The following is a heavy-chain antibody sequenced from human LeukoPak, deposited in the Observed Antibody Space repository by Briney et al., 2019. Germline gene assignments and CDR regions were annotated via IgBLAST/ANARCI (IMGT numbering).Heavy chain of an antibody. D-gene: IGHD6-13*01. CDR3: ARDVIAAAGSLDP. V-gene: IGHV4-30-4*07. CDR1: GGSISSGGYS. Sequence: KSSETLSLTCAVSGGSISSGGYSWTWLRQPPGKGLEWIGYIYYSGSAYYNPSLKSRFTISVDTSKNQFSLKVISVTAADTAVYYCARDVIAAAGSLDPWGQGTLVTVSS. J-gene: IGHJ5*02. CDR2: IYYSGSA.